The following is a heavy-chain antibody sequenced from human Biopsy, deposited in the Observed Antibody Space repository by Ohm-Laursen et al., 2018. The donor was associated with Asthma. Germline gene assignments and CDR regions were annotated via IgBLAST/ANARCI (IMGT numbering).Heavy chain of an antibody. CDR3: AKRRGYSGHDNDY. CDR2: ISYDGNHK. V-gene: IGHV3-30*18. J-gene: IGHJ4*02. Sequence: SLRLSCSASGFMFRSFSMHWVRQAPGKGLEWVAVISYDGNHKFYEDSVKGRFTISRDNSKNTLYLQMNSLRTEDTAVYYCAKRRGYSGHDNDYWGQGTLVIVSS. CDR1: GFMFRSFS. D-gene: IGHD5-12*01.